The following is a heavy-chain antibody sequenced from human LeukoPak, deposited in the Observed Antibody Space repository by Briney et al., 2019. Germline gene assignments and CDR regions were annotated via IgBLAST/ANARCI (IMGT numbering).Heavy chain of an antibody. Sequence: PSETLFLTCAVYGGSFSGYYWSWIRQPPGKGLEWIGEINHSGSTNYNPSLKSRVTILVDTSKNQFSLKLSSVTAADMAVYYCARGHSPVTTKVSYFQHWGQGTLVTVSS. CDR1: GGSFSGYY. CDR2: INHSGST. D-gene: IGHD4-17*01. CDR3: ARGHSPVTTKVSYFQH. V-gene: IGHV4-34*01. J-gene: IGHJ1*01.